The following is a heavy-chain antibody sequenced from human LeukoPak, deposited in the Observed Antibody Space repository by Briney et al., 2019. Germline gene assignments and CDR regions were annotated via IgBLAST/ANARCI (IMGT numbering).Heavy chain of an antibody. J-gene: IGHJ4*02. Sequence: GGSLRLSCAPSGFTVSSNYMSWVRQAPGEGLEGGSDIYSGGSTYYADSVKGRFTISRDNSKNTLYLQMNSLRAEDTAVYYCASDTGAGMAGTFYYWGQGTLVTVSS. D-gene: IGHD6-19*01. CDR3: ASDTGAGMAGTFYY. CDR2: IYSGGST. V-gene: IGHV3-53*01. CDR1: GFTVSSNY.